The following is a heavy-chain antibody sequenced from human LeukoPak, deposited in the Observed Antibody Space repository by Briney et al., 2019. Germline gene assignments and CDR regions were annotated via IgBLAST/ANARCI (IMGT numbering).Heavy chain of an antibody. D-gene: IGHD3-3*01. CDR1: GFTFSSYG. Sequence: PGGSLRLSCAASGFTFSSYGMHWVRQAPGKGLEWVSAISGSGGSTYYADSVKGRFTISRDNSKNTLYLQMNSLRAEDTDVYYCAKSVFGVVSVYFDYWGQGTLVTVSS. V-gene: IGHV3-23*01. J-gene: IGHJ4*02. CDR3: AKSVFGVVSVYFDY. CDR2: ISGSGGST.